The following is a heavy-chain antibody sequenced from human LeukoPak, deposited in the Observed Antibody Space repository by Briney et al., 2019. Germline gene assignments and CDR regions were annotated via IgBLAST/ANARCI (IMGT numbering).Heavy chain of an antibody. CDR1: GFTFSSYS. Sequence: PGGSLRLSCAASGFTFSSYSMNWVRQAPGKGLEWISYISSSNNTIYYADSVEGRFTISRDNAKNSLFLQMNSLRAEDTAVYYCTRRLAYWGQGTLVTVSS. V-gene: IGHV3-48*01. J-gene: IGHJ4*02. CDR3: TRRLAY. CDR2: ISSSNNTI.